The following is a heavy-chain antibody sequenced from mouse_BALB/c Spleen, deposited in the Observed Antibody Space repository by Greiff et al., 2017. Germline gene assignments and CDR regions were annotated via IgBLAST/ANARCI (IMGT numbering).Heavy chain of an antibody. CDR1: GYTFSSYW. V-gene: IGHV1-9*01. CDR3: ARRRRGLYYDYDGDD. J-gene: IGHJ4*01. Sequence: QVHVKQSGAELMKPGASVKISCKATGYTFSSYWIEWVKQRPGHGLEWIGEILPGSGSTNYNEKFKGKATFTADTSSNTAYMQLSSLTSEDSAVYYCARRRRGLYYDYDGDDWGQGTSVTVSS. D-gene: IGHD2-4*01. CDR2: ILPGSGST.